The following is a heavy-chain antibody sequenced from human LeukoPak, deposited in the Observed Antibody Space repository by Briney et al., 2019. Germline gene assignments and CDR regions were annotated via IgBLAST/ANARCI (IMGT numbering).Heavy chain of an antibody. CDR1: GFTVSSNY. V-gene: IGHV3-23*01. J-gene: IGHJ3*02. D-gene: IGHD2-15*01. Sequence: PGGSLRLSCAASGFTVSSNYMSWVRQAPGKGLEWVSAISGSGGSTYYADSVKGRFTISRDNSKNTLYLQMNSLRAEDTAVYYCAKDLVGAFDIWGQGTMVTVSS. CDR2: ISGSGGST. CDR3: AKDLVGAFDI.